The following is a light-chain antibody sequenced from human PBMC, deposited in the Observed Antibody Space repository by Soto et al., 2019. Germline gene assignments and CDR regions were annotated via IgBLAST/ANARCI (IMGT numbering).Light chain of an antibody. Sequence: QSALTQPASVSGSPGQSITISCTGTSSDVGAYNYVSWYQQHPGTAPKLMIFEVSDRPSGVSNRFSGSKSGNTASLTISGLQAEDEADYYCSSYTSSNTLVFGGGTKRTVL. J-gene: IGLJ2*01. CDR3: SSYTSSNTLV. V-gene: IGLV2-14*01. CDR1: SSDVGAYNY. CDR2: EVS.